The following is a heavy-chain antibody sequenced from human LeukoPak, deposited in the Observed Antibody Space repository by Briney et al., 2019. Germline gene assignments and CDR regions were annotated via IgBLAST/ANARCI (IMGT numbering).Heavy chain of an antibody. V-gene: IGHV3-74*01. CDR2: IKGDESYT. CDR3: AKETRIVGATRYYYYGMDV. CDR1: GFTFRSHW. Sequence: GGSLRLSCAASGFTFRSHWMHWVRQAPGKGLVWVSRIKGDESYTNHADSVKGRFTISRDNSKNTLYLQMNSLRAEDTAVYYCAKETRIVGATRYYYYGMDVWGQGTTVTVSS. D-gene: IGHD1-26*01. J-gene: IGHJ6*02.